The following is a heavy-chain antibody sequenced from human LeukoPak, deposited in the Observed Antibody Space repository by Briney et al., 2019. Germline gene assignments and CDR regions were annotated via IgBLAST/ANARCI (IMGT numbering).Heavy chain of an antibody. J-gene: IGHJ4*02. D-gene: IGHD3-3*01. V-gene: IGHV3-23*01. Sequence: GRSLRLSCAASGFTFSSHSMNWVRQAPGKGLEWVSAISGSGGSTYYADSVKGRFTISRDNSKNTLYLQMNSLRAEDTAVYYCAKDPLLRSGPYYFDYWGQGTLVTVSS. CDR1: GFTFSSHS. CDR3: AKDPLLRSGPYYFDY. CDR2: ISGSGGST.